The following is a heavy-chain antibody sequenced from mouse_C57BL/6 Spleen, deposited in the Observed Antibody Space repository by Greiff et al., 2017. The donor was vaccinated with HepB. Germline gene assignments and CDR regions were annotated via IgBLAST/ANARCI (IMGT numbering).Heavy chain of an antibody. J-gene: IGHJ4*01. CDR3: ARGYYGSSYGSYAMDY. Sequence: VQLQQSGAELVKPGASVKISCKASGYAFSSYWMNWVKQRPGKGLEWIGQIYPGDGDTNYNGKFKGKATLTADKSSSTAYMQLSSLTSEDSAVYFCARGYYGSSYGSYAMDYWGQGTSVTVSS. V-gene: IGHV1-80*01. D-gene: IGHD1-1*01. CDR1: GYAFSSYW. CDR2: IYPGDGDT.